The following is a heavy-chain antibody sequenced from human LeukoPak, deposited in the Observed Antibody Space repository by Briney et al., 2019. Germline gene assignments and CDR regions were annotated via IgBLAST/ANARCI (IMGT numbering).Heavy chain of an antibody. CDR1: GGSISTYY. CDR2: ISYIGST. V-gene: IGHV4-59*08. J-gene: IGHJ4*02. D-gene: IGHD2-15*01. Sequence: SETLSLTCTVSGGSISTYYWSWIRQPPGKGLEWIGYISYIGSTKYNPSLKSRVTMSVDKSKNQFSLKLSSVTAADTAMCYCARRHRDCSGDSCFLLDYWGQGTLVTVSS. CDR3: ARRHRDCSGDSCFLLDY.